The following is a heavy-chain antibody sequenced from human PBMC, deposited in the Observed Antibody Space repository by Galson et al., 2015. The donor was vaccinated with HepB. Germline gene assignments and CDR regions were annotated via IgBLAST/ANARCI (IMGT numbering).Heavy chain of an antibody. CDR3: ARVRGYSEYPIDY. Sequence: SLRLSCAASGFDFSAYWMNWVRQAPGKGLEWVANIKQNGSEKYYVDSVRGRFTVSRDNAKNSLYLQMNSLRAEDTALYYCARVRGYSEYPIDYWGQGALVTVSS. V-gene: IGHV3-7*01. CDR2: IKQNGSEK. D-gene: IGHD1-26*01. J-gene: IGHJ4*02. CDR1: GFDFSAYW.